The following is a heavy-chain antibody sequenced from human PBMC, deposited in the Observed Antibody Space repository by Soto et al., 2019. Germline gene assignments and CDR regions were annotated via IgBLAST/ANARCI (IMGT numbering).Heavy chain of an antibody. V-gene: IGHV3-30*18. CDR3: AKGSGDYGKRGSYFDY. CDR2: ISYDGSNK. Sequence: GGSLRLSCAASGFTFSSYGMHWVRQAPGKGLEWVAVISYDGSNKYYADSVKGRFTISRDNSKNTLYLQMNSLRAEDTAVYYCAKGSGDYGKRGSYFDYWGQGTLVTVSS. CDR1: GFTFSSYG. J-gene: IGHJ4*02. D-gene: IGHD4-17*01.